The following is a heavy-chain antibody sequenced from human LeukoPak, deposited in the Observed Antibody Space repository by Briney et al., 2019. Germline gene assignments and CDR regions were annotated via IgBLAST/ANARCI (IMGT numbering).Heavy chain of an antibody. CDR1: GFTFGDYA. D-gene: IGHD4/OR15-4a*01. Sequence: GGSLRLSCTASGFTFGDYAMSWVRQAPGKGLEWVGFIRSKAYGGTTEYAASVKGRFTISRDDSKSIAYLQMNSLKTEDTAVYYCTRDDYVDLEASPSYYYYYMDVWGKGTTVTVSS. J-gene: IGHJ6*03. CDR3: TRDDYVDLEASPSYYYYYMDV. CDR2: IRSKAYGGTT. V-gene: IGHV3-49*04.